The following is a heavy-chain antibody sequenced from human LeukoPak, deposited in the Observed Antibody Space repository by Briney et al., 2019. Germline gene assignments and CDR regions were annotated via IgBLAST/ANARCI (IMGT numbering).Heavy chain of an antibody. V-gene: IGHV3-21*01. Sequence: KPGGSLRLSCAASGFTFSSYSMNWVRQAPGKGLEWVSSISSSSSYIYYADSVKGRFTISRDNAKNSLYLQMNSLRDEDTAVYYCARVPLRFLEWLLDYWGQGTLVTVSS. CDR2: ISSSSSYI. D-gene: IGHD3-3*01. CDR3: ARVPLRFLEWLLDY. J-gene: IGHJ4*02. CDR1: GFTFSSYS.